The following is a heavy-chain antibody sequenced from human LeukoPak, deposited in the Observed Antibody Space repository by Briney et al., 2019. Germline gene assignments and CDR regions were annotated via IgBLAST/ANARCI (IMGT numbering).Heavy chain of an antibody. CDR3: ARGRGDCSGGSCFVVDWFDP. Sequence: GASVKVSCKASGYTFTSYGISWVRQAPGQGLEWMGWISAYNGHTNYAQKLQGRVTMTTDTSTNTAYMELRSLRSDDTAVYYCARGRGDCSGGSCFVVDWFDPWGQGTLVTVSS. J-gene: IGHJ5*02. CDR1: GYTFTSYG. V-gene: IGHV1-18*01. D-gene: IGHD2-15*01. CDR2: ISAYNGHT.